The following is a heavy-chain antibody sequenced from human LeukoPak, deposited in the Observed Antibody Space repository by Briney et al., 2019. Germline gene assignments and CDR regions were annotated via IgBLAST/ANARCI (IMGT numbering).Heavy chain of an antibody. CDR1: GFTFSSYA. CDR2: ISYDESNK. Sequence: GRSLRLSCAASGFTFSSYAMHWVRQAPGKGLEWVAVISYDESNKYYADSVKGRFTISRDNSKNTLYLQMNSLRAEDTAVYYCARPTYYYDSSGYRENYAFDIWGQGTMVTVSS. J-gene: IGHJ3*02. V-gene: IGHV3-30-3*01. CDR3: ARPTYYYDSSGYRENYAFDI. D-gene: IGHD3-22*01.